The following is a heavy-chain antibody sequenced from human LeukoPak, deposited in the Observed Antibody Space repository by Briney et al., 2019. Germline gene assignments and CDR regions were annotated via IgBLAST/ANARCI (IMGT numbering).Heavy chain of an antibody. Sequence: PGGSLRLSCVASGFAYSSYTMNWVRQAPGKGLEWVSSISSGSVSLYYADSVKGRFTISRDNAKNSPYLQMDSLRAEDTAVYYCARRGYSGSDPPDSWGQGTLVTVSS. D-gene: IGHD5-12*01. J-gene: IGHJ5*01. CDR3: ARRGYSGSDPPDS. V-gene: IGHV3-21*01. CDR2: ISSGSVSL. CDR1: GFAYSSYT.